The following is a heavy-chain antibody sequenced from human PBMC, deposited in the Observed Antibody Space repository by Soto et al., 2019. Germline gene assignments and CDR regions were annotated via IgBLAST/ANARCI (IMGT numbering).Heavy chain of an antibody. CDR3: ARVATAYNYDY. CDR1: GFTFSDHY. D-gene: IGHD2-21*02. V-gene: IGHV3-72*01. CDR2: IRKKVNSYTT. Sequence: EVQLVESGGGLVQPGGSLRLSCAASGFTFSDHYMDWVRQAPGKGLEWVGRIRKKVNSYTTEYAASVKGRFTISRDDSKNSLDLQMNSLKTEDTACYYGARVATAYNYDYWGQGTLVTVSS. J-gene: IGHJ4*02.